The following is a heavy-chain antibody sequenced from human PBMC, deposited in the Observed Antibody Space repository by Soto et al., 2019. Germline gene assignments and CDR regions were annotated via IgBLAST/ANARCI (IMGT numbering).Heavy chain of an antibody. CDR2: ISGSGHST. CDR1: GLTFSTFA. V-gene: IGHV3-23*01. D-gene: IGHD6-6*01. J-gene: IGHJ6*02. CDR3: AQSISTSSSSGVYSFYYGMDA. Sequence: RLSCAASGLTFSTFAMNWVRQAPGEGLEWVSGISGSGHSTYHADSVKGRFTISRDNSKNTLYLQMNSLRADDTAIYYCAQSISTSSSSGVYSFYYGMDAWGQGTTVTVSS.